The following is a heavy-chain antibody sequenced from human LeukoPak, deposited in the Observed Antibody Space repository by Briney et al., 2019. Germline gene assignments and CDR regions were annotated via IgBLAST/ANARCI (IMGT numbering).Heavy chain of an antibody. CDR3: AKDGFRETYSSGYLTAFDY. J-gene: IGHJ4*02. V-gene: IGHV3-23*01. CDR2: ISGSGGST. Sequence: PGGSLRLSCAASGFTFSSYAMSRVRQAPGKGLEWVSAISGSGGSTYYADSVKGRFTISRDNSKNTLYLQMNSLRAEDTAVYYCAKDGFRETYSSGYLTAFDYWGQGTLVTVSS. CDR1: GFTFSSYA. D-gene: IGHD3-22*01.